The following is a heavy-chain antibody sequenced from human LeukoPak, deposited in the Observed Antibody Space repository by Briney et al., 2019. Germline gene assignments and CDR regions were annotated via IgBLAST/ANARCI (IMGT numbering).Heavy chain of an antibody. Sequence: EASVKVSCKVSGYSLADLAMHWARQAPGKGLEWMGGFVGEHGKTIYAQKFQGRVTMTEDTSADTAYMELKSLRSDDTAVYYCATDWSEITADDTRFDYWGQGSLVTVSS. CDR2: FVGEHGKT. J-gene: IGHJ4*02. CDR3: ATDWSEITADDTRFDY. D-gene: IGHD6-13*01. V-gene: IGHV1-24*01. CDR1: GYSLADLA.